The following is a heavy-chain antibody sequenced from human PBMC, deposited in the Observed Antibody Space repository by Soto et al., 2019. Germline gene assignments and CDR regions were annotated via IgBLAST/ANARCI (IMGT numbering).Heavy chain of an antibody. J-gene: IGHJ2*01. CDR1: GASISGFN. CDR2: LNIAGTI. Sequence: PSETLSLTCSVSGASISGFNWNWVRQPAGKGPEWVGRLNIAGTINYNPSLKSRITMSMDTSKNQISLHLRSVTAADTAIYYCARDRGEYTSSWFWYFSHWGHGTLVTVPS. V-gene: IGHV4-4*07. CDR3: ARDRGEYTSSWFWYFSH. D-gene: IGHD6-13*01.